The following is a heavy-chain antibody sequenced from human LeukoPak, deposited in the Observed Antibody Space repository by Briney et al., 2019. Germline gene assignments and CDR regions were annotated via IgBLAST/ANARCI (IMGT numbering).Heavy chain of an antibody. J-gene: IGHJ4*02. CDR3: ARDKIVPGGYYFDY. V-gene: IGHV4-31*03. Sequence: SGTLSLTCTVSGGSISSGGYYWSWIRQHPGKGLEWIGYIYYSGSTYYNPSLKSRVTISVDTSKNQFSLKLSSVTAADTAAYYCARDKIVPGGYYFDYWGQGTLVTVSS. D-gene: IGHD3-16*01. CDR1: GGSISSGGYY. CDR2: IYYSGST.